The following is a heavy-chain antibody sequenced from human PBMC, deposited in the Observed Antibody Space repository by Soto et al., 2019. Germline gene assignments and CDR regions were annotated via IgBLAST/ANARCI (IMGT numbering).Heavy chain of an antibody. CDR2: TKHTHEEYTT. D-gene: IGHD3-3*01. CDR3: ACFISGVVH. V-gene: IGHV3-72*01. CDR1: GFTLSDHY. J-gene: IGHJ4*02. Sequence: EVQLVESGGGLVQPGRSLRLSCAASGFTLSDHYMDWVRQAPGKGLEWVARTKHTHEEYTTEYAASVKGRFTISRDDSENTLYLQMNSLKTEDTAVYFCACFISGVVHWGQGTLVTVSS.